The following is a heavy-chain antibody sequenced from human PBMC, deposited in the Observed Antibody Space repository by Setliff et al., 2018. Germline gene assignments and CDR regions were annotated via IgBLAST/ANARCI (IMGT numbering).Heavy chain of an antibody. J-gene: IGHJ4*02. CDR2: ISSSSSTI. CDR1: GFTFSSYS. D-gene: IGHD3-3*01. V-gene: IGHV3-48*01. CDR3: ARESDYDFWSGYVYYFDY. Sequence: GSLRLSCAASGFTFSSYSMNWVRQAPGKGLEWVSYISSSSSTIYYADSVKGRFTISRDNAKNSLYLQMNSLRAEDTAVYYCARESDYDFWSGYVYYFDYWGQGTLVTVSS.